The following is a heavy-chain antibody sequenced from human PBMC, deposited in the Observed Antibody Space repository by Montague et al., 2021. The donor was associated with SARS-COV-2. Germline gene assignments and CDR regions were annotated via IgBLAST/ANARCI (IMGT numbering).Heavy chain of an antibody. CDR1: GGSISSHF. V-gene: IGHV4-59*11. Sequence: SETLSLTCTVSGGSISSHFWSFIRQPPGQGLELVGYINSNWSTNXNPSLRIRLNMSVDTSKNQFSLQLRAMTPTATAVYFCARATSVRGAVSWFDPWGQGILVTVSS. J-gene: IGHJ5*02. CDR2: INSNWST. D-gene: IGHD3-10*01. CDR3: ARATSVRGAVSWFDP.